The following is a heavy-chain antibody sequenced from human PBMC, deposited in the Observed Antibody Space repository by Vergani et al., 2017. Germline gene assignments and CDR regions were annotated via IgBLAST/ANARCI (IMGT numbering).Heavy chain of an antibody. V-gene: IGHV3-33*01. CDR2: TWDDGNNK. CDR3: AGDLRLLYNRFDP. Sequence: QVQLVESGGGVVQPGRSLRLSCAASGFTFNQYGMHWVRQAPGKGLEWVAVTWDDGNNKQYADSVKGRFTISRDNSKSTMLLQMNSLRDEDTGVYYCAGDLRLLYNRFDPWGQGTLVTVSS. D-gene: IGHD1-14*01. J-gene: IGHJ5*02. CDR1: GFTFNQYG.